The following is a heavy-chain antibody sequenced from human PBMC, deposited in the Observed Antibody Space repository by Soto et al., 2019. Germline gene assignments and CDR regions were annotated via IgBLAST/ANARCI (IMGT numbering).Heavy chain of an antibody. CDR2: ITGNGDST. V-gene: IGHV3-23*01. D-gene: IGHD2-15*01. Sequence: EVQLLGSGGGLVQPGGSLRLTCAASGFTFSNYAMSWVRQAPGKGLEWVSAITGNGDSTYYADSVKGRFTVSRDNSRDNMFLQMSSLRADDPAGYFCARLGYCSGSICYSDFGYWGQGTPVTVSS. J-gene: IGHJ4*02. CDR3: ARLGYCSGSICYSDFGY. CDR1: GFTFSNYA.